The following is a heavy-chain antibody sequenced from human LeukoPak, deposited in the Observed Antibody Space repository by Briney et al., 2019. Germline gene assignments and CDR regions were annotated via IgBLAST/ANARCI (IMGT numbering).Heavy chain of an antibody. CDR1: GYTFTGYY. Sequence: ASVNVSFKASGYTFTGYYMHWVRQAPGQWLEWMGGIIPIFGTANYAQKFQGRVTITTDESTSTAYMELSSLRSEDTAVYYCARVPSSYYYYMDVWGKGTTVTVSS. V-gene: IGHV1-69*05. CDR2: IIPIFGTA. D-gene: IGHD7-27*01. CDR3: ARVPSSYYYYMDV. J-gene: IGHJ6*03.